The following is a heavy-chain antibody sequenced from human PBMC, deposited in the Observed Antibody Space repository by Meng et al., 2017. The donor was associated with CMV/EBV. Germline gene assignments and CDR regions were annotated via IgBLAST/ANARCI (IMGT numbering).Heavy chain of an antibody. Sequence: LLKAGAEMKKPGYYFKVSCTTSGFTFSDYYIHWVRQAPGQGLEWMGWVNSNNDATNYARKFQGRVSMTRDTSISTAHMELSRLMSDDTAVYYCVRSSGWSLFDYWGQGTLVTVSS. D-gene: IGHD6-19*01. CDR3: VRSSGWSLFDY. CDR2: VNSNNDAT. J-gene: IGHJ4*02. CDR1: GFTFSDYY. V-gene: IGHV1-2*02.